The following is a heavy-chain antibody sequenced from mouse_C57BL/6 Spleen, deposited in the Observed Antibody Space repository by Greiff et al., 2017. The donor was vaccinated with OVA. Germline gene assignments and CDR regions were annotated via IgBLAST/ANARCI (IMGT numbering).Heavy chain of an antibody. D-gene: IGHD3-1*01. V-gene: IGHV1-76*01. CDR3: ARSGAPAWFAY. J-gene: IGHJ3*01. Sequence: VKLQESGAELVRPGASVKLSCKASGYTFTDYYINWVKQRPGQGLEWIARIYPGSGNTYYNEKFKGKATLTAEKSSSTAYMQLSSLTSEDSAVYFCARSGAPAWFAYWGQGTLVTVSA. CDR2: IYPGSGNT. CDR1: GYTFTDYY.